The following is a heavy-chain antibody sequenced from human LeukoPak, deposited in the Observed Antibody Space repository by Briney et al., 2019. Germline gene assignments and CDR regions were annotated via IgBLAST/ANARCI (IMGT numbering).Heavy chain of an antibody. CDR1: GFTFSSYT. J-gene: IGHJ4*02. Sequence: GGSLRLSCAASGFTFSSYTLSCVRQAPGKGLEWVSAISGSGDNTHYADSVKGRFTVSRDNSKNTLYLQMNSLRAEDTAVYYCAKLSVRWLQLASYFDYWGQGTLVTVSS. CDR3: AKLSVRWLQLASYFDY. CDR2: ISGSGDNT. D-gene: IGHD5-24*01. V-gene: IGHV3-23*01.